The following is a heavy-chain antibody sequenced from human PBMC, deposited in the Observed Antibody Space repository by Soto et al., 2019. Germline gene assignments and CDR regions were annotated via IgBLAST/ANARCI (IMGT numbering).Heavy chain of an antibody. CDR3: ARRLYYDSSGFEGGGMDV. V-gene: IGHV4-39*01. J-gene: IGHJ6*02. CDR2: FYYSGST. CDR1: GGSISSSSYY. Sequence: SETLSLTCTVSGGSISSSSYYWGWIRQPPGKGLEWNGIFYYSGSTYYNPSLKSRVTISVDSSKNQFSLKLSFVTAADTAVYYCARRLYYDSSGFEGGGMDVWGQGTTVTRLL. D-gene: IGHD3-22*01.